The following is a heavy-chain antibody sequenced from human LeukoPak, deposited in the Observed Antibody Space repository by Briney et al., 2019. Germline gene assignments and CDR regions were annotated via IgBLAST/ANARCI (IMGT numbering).Heavy chain of an antibody. V-gene: IGHV3-21*01. CDR3: ARDGRRFGGSYLFDY. CDR1: GFTFSSYS. Sequence: PGGSLRLSCAASGFTFSSYSRNWVRPAPGRGLEWVSSMSSSSSYIYYADSGKGRFTISRDNAKNSLYLQMNSLRAEDTAVYYCARDGRRFGGSYLFDYWGQGTLVTVSS. D-gene: IGHD1-26*01. CDR2: MSSSSSYI. J-gene: IGHJ4*02.